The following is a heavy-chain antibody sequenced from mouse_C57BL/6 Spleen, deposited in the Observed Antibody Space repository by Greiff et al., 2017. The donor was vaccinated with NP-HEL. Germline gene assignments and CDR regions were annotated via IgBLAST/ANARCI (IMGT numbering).Heavy chain of an antibody. CDR2: INYDGSST. CDR3: ARVYGSSKGFAY. Sequence: EVKLMESEGGLVQPGSSMKLSCTASGFTFSDYYMAWVRQVPEKGLEWVANINYDGSSTYYLDSLKSRFIISRDNAKNILYLQMSSLKSEDTATYYCARVYGSSKGFAYWGQGTLVTVSA. D-gene: IGHD1-1*01. V-gene: IGHV5-16*01. J-gene: IGHJ3*01. CDR1: GFTFSDYY.